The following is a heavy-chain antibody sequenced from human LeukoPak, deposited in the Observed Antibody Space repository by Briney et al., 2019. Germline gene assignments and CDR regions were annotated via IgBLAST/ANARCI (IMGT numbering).Heavy chain of an antibody. V-gene: IGHV3-74*03. CDR2: INSDGSAT. D-gene: IGHD1-1*01. CDR1: GFTFSRYW. Sequence: GGSLRLSCAASGFTFSRYWMHWVRQAPGKGLVWVSRINSDGSATTYADFVKGRFTISRDISKNTLYLQMDSLRAEDTAIYYCARDWKTNSFDYWGQGTLVTVSS. J-gene: IGHJ4*02. CDR3: ARDWKTNSFDY.